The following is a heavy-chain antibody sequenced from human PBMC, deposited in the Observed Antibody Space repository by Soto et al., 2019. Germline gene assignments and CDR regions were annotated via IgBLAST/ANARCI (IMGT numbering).Heavy chain of an antibody. V-gene: IGHV3-74*03. J-gene: IGHJ4*02. Sequence: GGSLRLSCAASGFTFSSAWMHWVRQVPGKGLVWVSHIDSDGNSKTYADSVKGRFTISRDNAKNTVYLQMNSLRAEDTAVYYCVRDDVGVGIDYWGLGTLVTVSS. CDR1: GFTFSSAW. CDR2: IDSDGNSK. D-gene: IGHD1-26*01. CDR3: VRDDVGVGIDY.